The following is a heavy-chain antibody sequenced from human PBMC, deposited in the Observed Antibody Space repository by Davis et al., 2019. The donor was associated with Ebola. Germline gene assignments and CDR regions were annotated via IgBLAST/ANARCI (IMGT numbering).Heavy chain of an antibody. Sequence: MPSETLSLTCAVSGGSISSSNWWSWVRQPPGKGLEWIGEIYHAGYFNYNPSLKSRVTISIDTSKKQISLNLTSVTAADTAVYYCARGQSGSDYSLWQYWGQGTLVTVSS. J-gene: IGHJ4*02. CDR3: ARGQSGSDYSLWQY. CDR2: IYHAGYF. D-gene: IGHD3-10*01. V-gene: IGHV4-4*02. CDR1: GGSISSSNW.